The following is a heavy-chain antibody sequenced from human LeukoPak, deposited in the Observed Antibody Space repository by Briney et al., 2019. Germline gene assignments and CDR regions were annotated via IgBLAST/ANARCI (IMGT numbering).Heavy chain of an antibody. CDR2: IWYDGSND. Sequence: PGGSLRLSCAVSGFTFSNYAMHWVRQAPGKGLEWVAVIWYDGSNDYYANSVKGRFAISRDNSKNTVYLQMNSLRAEDTAVYYCAREADCSGGNCYRGAFDIWGRGTMITVSS. J-gene: IGHJ3*02. D-gene: IGHD2-15*01. V-gene: IGHV3-33*01. CDR1: GFTFSNYA. CDR3: AREADCSGGNCYRGAFDI.